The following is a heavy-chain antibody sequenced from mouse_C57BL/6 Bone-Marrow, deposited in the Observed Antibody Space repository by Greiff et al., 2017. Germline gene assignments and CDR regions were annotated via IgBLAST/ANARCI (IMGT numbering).Heavy chain of an antibody. CDR3: ARHYGNYGGFAY. J-gene: IGHJ3*01. D-gene: IGHD2-1*01. Sequence: QVQLQQSDAELVKPGASVKISCQVSGYTFTDHTIHWMKQRPEQGLEWIGYIYPRDGSPKYNEKFKGKATLTADKSSSTAYMQLNSLTSEDPAVYFCARHYGNYGGFAYWGQGTLVTVSA. CDR2: IYPRDGSP. CDR1: GYTFTDHT. V-gene: IGHV1-78*01.